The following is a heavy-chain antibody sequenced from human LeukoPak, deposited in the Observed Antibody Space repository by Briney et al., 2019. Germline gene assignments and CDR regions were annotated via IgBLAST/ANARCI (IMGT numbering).Heavy chain of an antibody. V-gene: IGHV1-18*01. CDR3: ARQAGYSTGWYGGYYFDH. J-gene: IGHJ4*02. D-gene: IGHD6-19*01. Sequence: ASVKVSCKASGYTFTSYGMIWVRQAPGQGPEWMGWIAVYNGDTKFLQKFQGRVTLTTDASTNTAYMELRSLTSDDTAVYYCARQAGYSTGWYGGYYFDHWGQGTPVTVSA. CDR1: GYTFTSYG. CDR2: IAVYNGDT.